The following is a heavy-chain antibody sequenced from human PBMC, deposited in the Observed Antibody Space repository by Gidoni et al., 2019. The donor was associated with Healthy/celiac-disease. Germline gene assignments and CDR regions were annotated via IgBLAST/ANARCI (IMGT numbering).Heavy chain of an antibody. D-gene: IGHD3-16*01. CDR2: ISSSSSYI. CDR1: GFIFSSYS. Sequence: EVQLVESGGGLVKPGGSVRLSCAASGFIFSSYSMNWVRQAPGKGLDWVSSISSSSSYIYYADSVKGRFTMSRDNAKNSLYLQMNSQRAEDTAVYYCARVEYVGTFDYWGQGTLVTVSS. CDR3: ARVEYVGTFDY. V-gene: IGHV3-21*01. J-gene: IGHJ4*02.